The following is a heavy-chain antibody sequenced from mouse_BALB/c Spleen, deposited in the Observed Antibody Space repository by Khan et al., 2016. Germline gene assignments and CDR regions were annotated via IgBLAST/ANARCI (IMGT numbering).Heavy chain of an antibody. J-gene: IGHJ3*01. CDR3: ADDYYGSNWFAY. V-gene: IGHV9-3*02. D-gene: IGHD1-1*01. Sequence: QIQLVQSGPELKKPGETVKISCKASGYTFTNYGMNWVKQAPGKVLKWMGWINTNTGEPTYAEEFKGRFAFSLETSASTAYLQINNLKNEDTATXYCADDYYGSNWFAYWGQGTLVTVSA. CDR2: INTNTGEP. CDR1: GYTFTNYG.